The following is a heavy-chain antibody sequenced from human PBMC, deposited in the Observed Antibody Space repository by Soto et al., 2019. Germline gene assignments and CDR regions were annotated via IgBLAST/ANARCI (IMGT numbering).Heavy chain of an antibody. D-gene: IGHD6-6*01. CDR2: ISGSDDST. CDR1: GFTFSSYA. CDR3: AKRSSSSQFDY. V-gene: IGHV3-23*01. Sequence: EVQLLESRGGLVQPGASLRLSCAASGFTFSSYAMSWVRQAPGKGLEWVSVISGSDDSTYYADSVKGRFTISRDNSKNTLYLQMNSLRAEDTAVYYCAKRSSSSQFDYWGQGTLVTVSS. J-gene: IGHJ4*02.